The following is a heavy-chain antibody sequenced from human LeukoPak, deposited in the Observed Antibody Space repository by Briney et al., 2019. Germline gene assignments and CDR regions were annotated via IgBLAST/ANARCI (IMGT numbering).Heavy chain of an antibody. J-gene: IGHJ5*02. Sequence: PSETLSLTCTVSGGSISTSNYYWGWVRQPPGKGLEWIGNIFYSGSTYYSPSLKSRVTISLDTSRNQFSLKLNSVTAADTAVYYCARDGRDYGDYWFDPWGQGTLVTVSS. CDR3: ARDGRDYGDYWFDP. CDR1: GGSISTSNYY. V-gene: IGHV4-39*07. D-gene: IGHD4-17*01. CDR2: IFYSGST.